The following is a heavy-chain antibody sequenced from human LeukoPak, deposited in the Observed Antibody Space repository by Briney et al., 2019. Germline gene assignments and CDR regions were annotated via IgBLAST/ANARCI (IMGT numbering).Heavy chain of an antibody. CDR3: AKDLYSSSSGSDY. Sequence: GRSLRLSCAASGFTFDDYAMHWVRQAPGKGLEWVSGISWNSGSIGYADSVKGRFTISRDNAKNPLYLQMNSLRAEDMALYYCAKDLYSSSSGSDYWGQGTLVTVSS. D-gene: IGHD6-6*01. CDR2: ISWNSGSI. V-gene: IGHV3-9*03. J-gene: IGHJ4*02. CDR1: GFTFDDYA.